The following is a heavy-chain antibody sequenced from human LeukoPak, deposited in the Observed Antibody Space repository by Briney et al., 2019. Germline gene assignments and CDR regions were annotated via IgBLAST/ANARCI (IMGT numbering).Heavy chain of an antibody. CDR3: ARLGQQLILWFDP. D-gene: IGHD6-13*01. V-gene: IGHV1-18*04. CDR2: INSYTEDT. Sequence: ASVKVSCKASGYILTDYGITWVRQAPGLGLEWMGWINSYTEDTDYAQKFRGRVTMTIDTSTSTAYMELSSLTSADTAVYYCARLGQQLILWFDPWGQGTLVTVSS. J-gene: IGHJ5*02. CDR1: GYILTDYG.